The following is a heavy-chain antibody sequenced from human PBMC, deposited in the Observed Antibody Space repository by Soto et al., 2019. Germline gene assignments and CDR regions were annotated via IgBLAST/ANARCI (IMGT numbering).Heavy chain of an antibody. V-gene: IGHV4-59*01. D-gene: IGHD3-3*01. J-gene: IGHJ5*02. CDR3: ARGDGYYDLWSGYFDP. CDR2: IYFTGTT. CDR1: GVSIRSNY. Sequence: QVLLQESGPGLVKPSETLSLTCSVSGVSIRSNYWTWIRQSPGKGLEWIGYIYFTGTTNYNPSLKSRVSLSLDTSKNQMSLKFNSMTAADTAVYYCARGDGYYDLWSGYFDPWGQGTPVTVSS.